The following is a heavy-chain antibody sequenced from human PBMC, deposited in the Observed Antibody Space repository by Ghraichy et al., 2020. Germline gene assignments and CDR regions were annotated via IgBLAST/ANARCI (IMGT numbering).Heavy chain of an antibody. CDR1: GGAIANYF. Sequence: SQTLSLTCTVSGGAIANYFWSWIRQAPGKGLECIGYIYYSVTTKYNPSLKSRVTISIDTSNTQFSLEVSSLTAADTAVYYCARGWILSTYYYGMDVWGQGTTVTVSS. CDR2: IYYSVTT. D-gene: IGHD1-1*01. CDR3: ARGWILSTYYYGMDV. V-gene: IGHV4-59*12. J-gene: IGHJ6*02.